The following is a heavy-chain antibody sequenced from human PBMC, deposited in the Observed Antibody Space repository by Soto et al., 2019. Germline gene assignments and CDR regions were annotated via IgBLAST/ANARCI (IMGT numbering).Heavy chain of an antibody. CDR3: AGAEMITFGGPMNGMDV. CDR2: IYYSGST. J-gene: IGHJ6*02. V-gene: IGHV4-31*03. Sequence: SETLSLTCTVSGGSISSGGYYWSWIRQHPGKGLEWIGYIYYSGSTYYNPSLKSRVTISVDTSKNQFSLKLSSVTAADTAVYYCAGAEMITFGGPMNGMDVWGQGTTVTVSS. D-gene: IGHD3-16*01. CDR1: GGSISSGGYY.